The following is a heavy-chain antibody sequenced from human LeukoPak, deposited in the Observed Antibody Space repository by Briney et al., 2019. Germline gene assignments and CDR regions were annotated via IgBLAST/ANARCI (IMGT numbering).Heavy chain of an antibody. J-gene: IGHJ4*02. V-gene: IGHV1-2*02. D-gene: IGHD4-11*01. CDR2: INPNSGGT. CDR1: GYTFTGYY. CDR3: ARDNQGAVTTFYFDY. Sequence: ASVKVSCKASGYTFTGYYMHWVRQAPGQGLEWMGWINPNSGGTNYAQKFQGRVTMTRDTSISTAYMELSRLRSDDTAVYYCARDNQGAVTTFYFDYWGQGTLVTVSS.